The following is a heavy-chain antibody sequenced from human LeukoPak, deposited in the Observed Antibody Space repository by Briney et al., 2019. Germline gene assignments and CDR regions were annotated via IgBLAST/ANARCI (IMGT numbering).Heavy chain of an antibody. CDR2: TNWNGGST. D-gene: IGHD2-15*01. V-gene: IGHV3-20*04. Sequence: TGGSLRLSCAASGFTFDDYGMSWVRQAPGKGLEWVSGTNWNGGSTGYADSVKGRFTISRDNAKNSLYLQMNSLRAEDTALYYCARSVAASRDYWGQGTLVTVSS. J-gene: IGHJ4*02. CDR1: GFTFDDYG. CDR3: ARSVAASRDY.